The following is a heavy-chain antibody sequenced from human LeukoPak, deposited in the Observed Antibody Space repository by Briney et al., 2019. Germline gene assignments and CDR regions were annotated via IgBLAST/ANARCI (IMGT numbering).Heavy chain of an antibody. J-gene: IGHJ3*02. CDR3: ARGGSYLSAFDI. D-gene: IGHD1-26*01. V-gene: IGHV3-53*01. CDR1: AFTFSSYA. CDR2: IYSGGST. Sequence: GGSLRLSCAASAFTFSSYAMSWVRQAPGKGLEWVSIIYSGGSTFYADSVKGRSTISRDNSKNTLYLQMNSLRAEDTAVYYCARGGSYLSAFDIWGQGTMVTVSS.